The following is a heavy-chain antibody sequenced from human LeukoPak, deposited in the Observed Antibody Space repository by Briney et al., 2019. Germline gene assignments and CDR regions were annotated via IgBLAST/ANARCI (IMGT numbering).Heavy chain of an antibody. CDR2: NTDSGNI. CDR3: ARDNWGSLDY. D-gene: IGHD7-27*01. J-gene: IGHJ4*02. CDR1: GSSMTIYS. V-gene: IGHV4-59*01. Sequence: SETLSLACAVSGSSMTIYSWGWIRQAPGKGLEWIGYNTDSGNINFNPALKSRVTISVDTSKSQFSLKLTSVTPADTAVYYCARDNWGSLDYWGQGTLVTVSS.